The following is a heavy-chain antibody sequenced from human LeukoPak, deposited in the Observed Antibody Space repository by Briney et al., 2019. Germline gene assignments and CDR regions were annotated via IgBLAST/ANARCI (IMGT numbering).Heavy chain of an antibody. D-gene: IGHD6-6*01. CDR1: GYTFTGYY. Sequence: ASVKVSCKASGYTFTGYYMHWVRQAPGQGLEWMGWINPNSGGTNYAQKFQGRVTITRDTSISTAYMELSRLRSDDTAVYYCARRYTDSSEGFDYWGQGTLVTVSS. CDR3: ARRYTDSSEGFDY. V-gene: IGHV1-2*02. CDR2: INPNSGGT. J-gene: IGHJ4*02.